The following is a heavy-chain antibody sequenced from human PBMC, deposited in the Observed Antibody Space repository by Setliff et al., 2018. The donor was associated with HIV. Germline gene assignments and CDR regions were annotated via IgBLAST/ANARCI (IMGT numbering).Heavy chain of an antibody. Sequence: SVKVSCKASGYTFINYGISWVRQAPGQGLEWMGWISAYNGNANYAQQLQGRVTMTTDTSTSTAYMELRRLRSDDTAVYYCARGFYDFFYNYYMDVWGKGTTVTVSS. CDR2: ISAYNGNA. D-gene: IGHD3-3*01. CDR3: ARGFYDFFYNYYMDV. J-gene: IGHJ6*03. CDR1: GYTFINYG. V-gene: IGHV1-18*01.